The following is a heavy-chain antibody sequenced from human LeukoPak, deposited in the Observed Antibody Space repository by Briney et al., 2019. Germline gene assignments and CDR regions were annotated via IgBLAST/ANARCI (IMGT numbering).Heavy chain of an antibody. J-gene: IGHJ4*02. CDR1: GFTFSSYS. Sequence: GSLRLSCAASGFTFSSYSMNWIRQPPGKGLEWIGSIYYSGSTYYNPSLKSRVTISVDTAKNQFSLKLSSVTAADTAVYYCASRKAATTFDYWGQGTLVTVSS. CDR3: ASRKAATTFDY. V-gene: IGHV4-39*01. CDR2: IYYSGST. D-gene: IGHD1-1*01.